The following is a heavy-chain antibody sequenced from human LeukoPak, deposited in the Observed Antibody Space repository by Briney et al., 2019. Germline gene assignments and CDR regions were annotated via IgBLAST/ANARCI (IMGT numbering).Heavy chain of an antibody. D-gene: IGHD4-17*01. J-gene: IGHJ4*02. CDR1: GFSFISYG. CDR2: ISDDGRNK. V-gene: IGHV3-30*18. Sequence: GGSLRLSCAASGFSFISYGMHWVRQAPGKGLEWVGDISDDGRNKKYADSVKGRFTISRDNSKDTLYLQMNSLRDEDTAVYYCAKRPSDYGDYVTYFDYWGQGTRVTVSS. CDR3: AKRPSDYGDYVTYFDY.